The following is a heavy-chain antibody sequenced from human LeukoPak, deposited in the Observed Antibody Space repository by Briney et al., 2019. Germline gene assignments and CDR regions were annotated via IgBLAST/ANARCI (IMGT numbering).Heavy chain of an antibody. CDR2: INWNGGST. D-gene: IGHD3-10*01. V-gene: IGHV3-20*01. CDR3: ARGRVAMVRGVLVSLDAFDI. J-gene: IGHJ3*02. CDR1: RFTFDDYG. Sequence: GGSLRLSCAASRFTFDDYGMSWVRQAPGKGLEWVSGINWNGGSTGYADSVKGRFTISRDNAKNSLYLQMNSLRAEDTALYHCARGRVAMVRGVLVSLDAFDIWGQGTMVTVSS.